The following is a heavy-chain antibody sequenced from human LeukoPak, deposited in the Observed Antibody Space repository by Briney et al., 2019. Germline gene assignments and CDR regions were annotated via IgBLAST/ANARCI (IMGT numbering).Heavy chain of an antibody. CDR1: GFTFSTYW. CDR2: IKSDGST. V-gene: IGHV3-74*01. CDR3: ARAPSEIGGYYPEYFRH. J-gene: IGHJ1*01. Sequence: GGSLRLSCAASGFTFSTYWMHWVRQAPGKGLVWVSRIKSDGSTNYADSVKGRFTISRDNAKNTVSLQMNSLRPEDTGVYYCARAPSEIGGYYPEYFRHWGQGTLVTVAS. D-gene: IGHD3-22*01.